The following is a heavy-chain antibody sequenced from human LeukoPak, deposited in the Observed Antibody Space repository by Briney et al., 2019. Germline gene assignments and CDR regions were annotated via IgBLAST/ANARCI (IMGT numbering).Heavy chain of an antibody. J-gene: IGHJ4*02. V-gene: IGHV1-69*13. D-gene: IGHD5-24*01. CDR2: IIPIFGTA. CDR3: ASLMATNTNSLDY. CDR1: GGTFSSYA. Sequence: ASVKVSCKASGGTFSSYAISWVRQAPGQRLEWMGGIIPIFGTANYAQKFQGRVTITADESTSTAYMELSSLRSEDTAVYYCASLMATNTNSLDYWGQGTLVTVSS.